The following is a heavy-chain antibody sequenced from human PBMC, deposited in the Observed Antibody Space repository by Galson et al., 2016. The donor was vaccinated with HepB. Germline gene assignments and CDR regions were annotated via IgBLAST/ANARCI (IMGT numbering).Heavy chain of an antibody. CDR3: ARDLGHTFGYDH. Sequence: SLRLSCAASGFTFYSYWMTWVRQAPGKGLEWVANIKVDGSEKFYGDSVKGRFTISRDNAKNSLFLQVNSLRAEDTAVYYCARDLGHTFGYDHWGQGTLVTVSS. CDR2: IKVDGSEK. CDR1: GFTFYSYW. D-gene: IGHD5-12*01. V-gene: IGHV3-7*01. J-gene: IGHJ4*02.